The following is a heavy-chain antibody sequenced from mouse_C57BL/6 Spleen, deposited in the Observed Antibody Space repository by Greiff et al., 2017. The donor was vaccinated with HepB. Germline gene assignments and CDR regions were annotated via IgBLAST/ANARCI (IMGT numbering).Heavy chain of an antibody. J-gene: IGHJ4*01. Sequence: QVQLQQPGAELVKPGASVKLSCKASGYTFTSYWMHWVKQRPGQGLEWIGMIHPNSGSTNYNEKFKSKATLTVDKSSSTAYMQLSSMTSEDSAVYYCAPHYYGSRYYAMDYWGQGTSVTVSS. V-gene: IGHV1-64*01. D-gene: IGHD1-1*01. CDR2: IHPNSGST. CDR1: GYTFTSYW. CDR3: APHYYGSRYYAMDY.